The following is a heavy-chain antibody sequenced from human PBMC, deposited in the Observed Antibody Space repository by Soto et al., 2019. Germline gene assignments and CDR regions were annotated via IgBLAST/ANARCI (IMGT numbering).Heavy chain of an antibody. V-gene: IGHV3-30-3*01. CDR3: AREYSCAVLAPGY. Sequence: QVQLVESGGGVVQPGRSLRLSCAASGFSFSSYAMHWVRQAPGKGLEWVAVISNEGSNEHYADSMMGRFSIYRDNSKNPLKQKMSSLNPEVTALYYCAREYSCAVLAPGYWGQGTLVTVSS. J-gene: IGHJ4*02. CDR2: ISNEGSNE. D-gene: IGHD5-18*01. CDR1: GFSFSSYA.